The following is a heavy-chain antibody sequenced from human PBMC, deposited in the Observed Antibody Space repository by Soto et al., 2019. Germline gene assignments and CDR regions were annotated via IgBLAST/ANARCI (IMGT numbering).Heavy chain of an antibody. J-gene: IGHJ6*03. D-gene: IGHD4-17*01. Sequence: PGGSLRLSCGAAGFTFDDYAMHWVRQDPGKGLEWVSGISWNSGSIGYADSVEGRFTISRDNAKNSLHLQMNSLRAEDTALYYCAKDLRLRQTYYYYYYMDVWGKGTTVTVSS. CDR3: AKDLRLRQTYYYYYYMDV. V-gene: IGHV3-9*01. CDR2: ISWNSGSI. CDR1: GFTFDDYA.